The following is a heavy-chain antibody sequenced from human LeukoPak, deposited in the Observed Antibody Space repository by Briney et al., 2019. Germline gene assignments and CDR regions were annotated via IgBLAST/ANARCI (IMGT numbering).Heavy chain of an antibody. Sequence: SETLSLTCAVSGYSISSGYYWGWIRQPPGKGLEWIGSIYHSGSTYYNPSLKSRVTISVDTSKNQFSLKLSSVTAADTAVYYCARVDTAMAGYYYYYYYMDVWGKGTTVTVSS. CDR2: IYHSGST. D-gene: IGHD5-18*01. CDR3: ARVDTAMAGYYYYYYYMDV. J-gene: IGHJ6*03. CDR1: GYSISSGYY. V-gene: IGHV4-38-2*01.